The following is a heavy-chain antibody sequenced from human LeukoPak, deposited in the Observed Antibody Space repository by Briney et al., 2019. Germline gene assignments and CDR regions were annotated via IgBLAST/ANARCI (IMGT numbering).Heavy chain of an antibody. D-gene: IGHD4-23*01. CDR2: ISYDGSNK. V-gene: IGHV3-30-3*01. Sequence: PGGSLRLSCAASGFIFSSYAMHWVRQAPGKGLEWVAVISYDGSNKYYADSVKGRFTISRDNSKNTLYLQMNSLRAEDTAVYYCARGWTTVVIPHMDYWGQGTLVTVSS. CDR1: GFIFSSYA. CDR3: ARGWTTVVIPHMDY. J-gene: IGHJ4*02.